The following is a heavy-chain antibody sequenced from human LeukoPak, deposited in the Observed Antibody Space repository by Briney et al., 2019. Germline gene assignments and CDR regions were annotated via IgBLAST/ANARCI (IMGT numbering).Heavy chain of an antibody. D-gene: IGHD3-22*01. Sequence: SGGSLRLSCAASGFTFSSYSMNWVRQAPGKGLEWVSSISSSSSYIYYADSVKGRFTISRDNAKNSLYLQMNSLRAEDTAVYYCAKHESGSHYYDSSGPFQHWGQGTLVTVSS. V-gene: IGHV3-21*01. CDR3: AKHESGSHYYDSSGPFQH. CDR2: ISSSSSYI. CDR1: GFTFSSYS. J-gene: IGHJ1*01.